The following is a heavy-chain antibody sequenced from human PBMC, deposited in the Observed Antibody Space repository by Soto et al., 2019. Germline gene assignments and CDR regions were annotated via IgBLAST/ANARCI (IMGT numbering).Heavy chain of an antibody. CDR1: GYTFTGYY. D-gene: IGHD3-16*01. J-gene: IGHJ6*02. CDR2: INPNSGGT. CDR3: ATLGELGLLYYGMDV. V-gene: IGHV1-2*02. Sequence: QVQLVQSGAEVKKPGASVKVSCKASGYTFTGYYMHWVRQAPGQGLEWMGWINPNSGGTNYAQKFQGRVTITRDTSISTAYMELSRLRSDDTAVYYCATLGELGLLYYGMDVWGQGTTVTVSS.